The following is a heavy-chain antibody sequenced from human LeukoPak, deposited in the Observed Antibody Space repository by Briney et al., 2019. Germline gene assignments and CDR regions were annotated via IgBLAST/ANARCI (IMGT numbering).Heavy chain of an antibody. V-gene: IGHV4-4*07. Sequence: SETLSLTCTVSGGSISSYYWSWIRQPAGKGLEWIGRIYTSGSTNYNPSLKSRVTMSVDTSKNQFSLKLSSVTAADTAVYYCARDQLHYDFWSGLGYYYYMDVWGKGTTVTVSS. D-gene: IGHD3-3*01. J-gene: IGHJ6*03. CDR1: GGSISSYY. CDR2: IYTSGST. CDR3: ARDQLHYDFWSGLGYYYYMDV.